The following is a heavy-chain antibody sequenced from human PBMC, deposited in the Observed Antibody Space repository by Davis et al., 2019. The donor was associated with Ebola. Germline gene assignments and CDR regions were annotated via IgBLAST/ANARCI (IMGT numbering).Heavy chain of an antibody. CDR1: GDSISTYY. CDR2: IYYSGST. Sequence: LRLSCTVSGDSISTYYWSWIRQPPGKGLEWIGYIYYSGSTNYNPSLKSRVTISLGTSKNQFSLKLSSVTAADTAIYYCARDRYSTVTTFYGMDVWGQGTTVTVSS. V-gene: IGHV4-59*01. CDR3: ARDRYSTVTTFYGMDV. D-gene: IGHD4-17*01. J-gene: IGHJ6*01.